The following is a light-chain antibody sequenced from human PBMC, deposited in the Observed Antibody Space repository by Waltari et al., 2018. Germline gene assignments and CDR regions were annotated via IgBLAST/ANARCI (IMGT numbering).Light chain of an antibody. CDR2: GAS. CDR1: QSVSNH. V-gene: IGKV3D-15*01. CDR3: HQYNRWPRT. Sequence: EIVMTQSPATLSVSPGDRATLSCRASQSVSNHLAWYQQKPGQTPRLLIYGASIRATGIPARFSGSGSGTEFTLTISSLQSEDFAVYYCHQYNRWPRTFGQGTKVEIK. J-gene: IGKJ1*01.